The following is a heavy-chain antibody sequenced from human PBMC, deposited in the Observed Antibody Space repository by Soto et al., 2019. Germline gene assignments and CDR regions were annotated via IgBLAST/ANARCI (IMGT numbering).Heavy chain of an antibody. CDR1: GGSISSSSYY. CDR3: ASIYSTSNYRYYHYGMDV. Sequence: SETLSLTCTVSGGSISSSSYYWGWIRQPPGKGLEWIGSIYYSGSTYYNPSLKSRVTISVDTSKNQFSLKLSSVTAADTAVYYCASIYSTSNYRYYHYGMDVWGQGTTVTVSS. D-gene: IGHD2-2*01. V-gene: IGHV4-39*01. CDR2: IYYSGST. J-gene: IGHJ6*02.